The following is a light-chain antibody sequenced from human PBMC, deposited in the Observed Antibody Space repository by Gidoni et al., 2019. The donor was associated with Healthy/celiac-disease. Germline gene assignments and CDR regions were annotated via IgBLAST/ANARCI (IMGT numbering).Light chain of an antibody. V-gene: IGLV2-11*01. J-gene: IGLJ3*02. CDR1: SSDVGGYNY. CDR2: DVS. CDR3: CSYAGSYTFLV. Sequence: QSALTQPRSVSGSPGQSVTISCTGTSSDVGGYNYVSWYQQHPGKAPKLMIYDVSKRPSGVPYRFSCSKSGNTASLTISGLQAEDEADYYCCSYAGSYTFLVFGGGTKLTVL.